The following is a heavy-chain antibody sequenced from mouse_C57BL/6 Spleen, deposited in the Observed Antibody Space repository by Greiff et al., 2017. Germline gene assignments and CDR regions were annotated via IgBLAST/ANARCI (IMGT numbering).Heavy chain of an antibody. Sequence: VKLQESGAELVKPGASVKISCKASGYAFSSYWMNWVKQRPGKGLEWIGQIYPGDGDTNYNGKFKGKATLTADKSSSTAYMQLSSLTSEDSAVYFCARSITTVVNLYYYAMDYWGQGTSVTVSS. J-gene: IGHJ4*01. CDR2: IYPGDGDT. CDR1: GYAFSSYW. V-gene: IGHV1-80*01. D-gene: IGHD1-1*01. CDR3: ARSITTVVNLYYYAMDY.